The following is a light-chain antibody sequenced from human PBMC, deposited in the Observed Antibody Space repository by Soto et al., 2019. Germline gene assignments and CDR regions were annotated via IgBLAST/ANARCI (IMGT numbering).Light chain of an antibody. CDR1: HSDSDY. Sequence: EIVLTQSPATLSLSPGDSATLSCRTSHSDSDYLAWYQQKPGQAPRLLIYDVSNRATGIPARFSGGGSEAVFTLTISSLEPEDFAVYYCQQRADWPPTWAFGPGTKVDIK. CDR2: DVS. V-gene: IGKV3-11*01. CDR3: QQRADWPPTWA. J-gene: IGKJ1*01.